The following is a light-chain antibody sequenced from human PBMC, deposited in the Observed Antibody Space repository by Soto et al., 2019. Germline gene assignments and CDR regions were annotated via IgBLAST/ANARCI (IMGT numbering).Light chain of an antibody. V-gene: IGKV3-20*01. Sequence: EMVLTQLPGTLSLSPGERATLSCRASQSVSSNNLAWYQHKPGQAPRLLISGASNRATGIPDRFSGSGSGTDFTLTISRLEPEDFAVYYCQQYGSSLWTFGQGTKVDIK. CDR3: QQYGSSLWT. J-gene: IGKJ1*01. CDR2: GAS. CDR1: QSVSSNN.